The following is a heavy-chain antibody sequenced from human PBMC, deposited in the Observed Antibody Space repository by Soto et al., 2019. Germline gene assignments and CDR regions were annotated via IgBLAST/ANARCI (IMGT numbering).Heavy chain of an antibody. CDR2: IYYSGST. V-gene: IGHV4-59*01. Sequence: PSETLSLTCTVSGGSISSYYWSWIRQPPGKGLEWIGYIYYSGSTNYNPSLKSRVTISVDTSKNQFSLKLSSVTAADTAVYYCARGSEYSSSWFEYFQHWGQGTQVTVSS. CDR3: ARGSEYSSSWFEYFQH. D-gene: IGHD6-13*01. CDR1: GGSISSYY. J-gene: IGHJ1*01.